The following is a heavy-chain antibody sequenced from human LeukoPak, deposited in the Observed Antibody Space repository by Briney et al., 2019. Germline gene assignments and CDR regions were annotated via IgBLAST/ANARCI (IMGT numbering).Heavy chain of an antibody. CDR3: ARGRLMMRAIHFDY. V-gene: IGHV4-59*01. D-gene: IGHD2-21*01. J-gene: IGHJ4*02. Sequence: PSETLSLTCTDPGGSLTIYNRRSSRQPPGKGLEWIGYIYYSGSTNYNPSLKSRVTISVDTSKNQFSLKLSSVTAADTAVYYCARGRLMMRAIHFDYWGQGTLVTVSS. CDR1: GGSLTIYN. CDR2: IYYSGST.